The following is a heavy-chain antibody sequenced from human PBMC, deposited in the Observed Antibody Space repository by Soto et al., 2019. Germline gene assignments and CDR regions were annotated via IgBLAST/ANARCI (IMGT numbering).Heavy chain of an antibody. CDR3: ARESAKSGIDFDY. CDR2: INAGNGNT. Sequence: ASVKVSCTASGYTFTSYAMHWVRQAPGQRLEWMGWINAGNGNTKYSQKFQGRVTMTTDTSTSTAYMELRSLRSDDTAVYYCARESAKSGIDFDYWGQGTLVTVSS. J-gene: IGHJ4*02. V-gene: IGHV1-3*01. D-gene: IGHD6-13*01. CDR1: GYTFTSYA.